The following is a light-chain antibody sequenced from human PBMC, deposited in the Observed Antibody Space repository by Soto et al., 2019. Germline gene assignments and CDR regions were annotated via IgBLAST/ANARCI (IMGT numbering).Light chain of an antibody. V-gene: IGKV1-5*03. CDR3: QHYNSYSEA. CDR2: EAS. J-gene: IGKJ1*01. CDR1: QSIKSW. Sequence: DIQITQSPSTLSASVGDRVTITCRASQSIKSWLAWYQQKPGKAPKLLIYEASSLESGVPSGFGGSGSGTEFTLTISSLQPDDFATYYCQHYNSYSEAFGQGTKVDIK.